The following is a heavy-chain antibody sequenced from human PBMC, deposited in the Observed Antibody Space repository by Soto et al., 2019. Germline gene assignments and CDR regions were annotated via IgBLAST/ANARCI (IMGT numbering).Heavy chain of an antibody. J-gene: IGHJ3*02. CDR3: ARHLWVGSSWYLGALDI. Sequence: QVQLQESGPGLVKPSETLSLTYTVSADSISNYYWSWIRQPPGKGLEWIGYIYYSGSTHYNPSLKSRVTISVDTSKNQFSLKLSSVTAADTAVYYCARHLWVGSSWYLGALDIWGQGTMVTVSS. D-gene: IGHD6-13*01. CDR2: IYYSGST. V-gene: IGHV4-59*08. CDR1: ADSISNYY.